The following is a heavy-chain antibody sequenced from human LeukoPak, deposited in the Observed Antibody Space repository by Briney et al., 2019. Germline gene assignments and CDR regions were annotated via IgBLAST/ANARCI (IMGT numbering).Heavy chain of an antibody. J-gene: IGHJ4*02. CDR3: VTNSIGYCSGGNCYQVSDS. V-gene: IGHV4-59*12. D-gene: IGHD2-15*01. Sequence: SETLSLTCIVSGGSISRYYWSWIRQPPGKGLEWVGCIHNSGSTNYNPSLKSRVTISVDTSKNQFSLKLSSVTAADTAVYYCVTNSIGYCSGGNCYQVSDSWGQGTLVTVSS. CDR2: IHNSGST. CDR1: GGSISRYY.